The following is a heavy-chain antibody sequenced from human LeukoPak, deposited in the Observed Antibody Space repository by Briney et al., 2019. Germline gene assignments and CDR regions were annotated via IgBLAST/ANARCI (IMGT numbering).Heavy chain of an antibody. Sequence: GGSLRLSCAASGFTFSSYSMNWVRQAPGKGLEWVSSISSSSSYIYYADSVKGRFTISRDNAKNSLYLQMNSLRAEDTAVYYCARDENMARGVITHDYWGQGTLVTVSS. CDR3: ARDENMARGVITHDY. CDR2: ISSSSSYI. J-gene: IGHJ4*02. CDR1: GFTFSSYS. V-gene: IGHV3-21*01. D-gene: IGHD3-10*01.